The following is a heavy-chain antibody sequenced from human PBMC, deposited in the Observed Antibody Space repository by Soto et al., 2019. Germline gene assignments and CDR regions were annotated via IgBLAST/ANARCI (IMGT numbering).Heavy chain of an antibody. CDR1: GFTFSSYW. V-gene: IGHV3-74*01. Sequence: GGSLRLSCAASGFTFSSYWMHWVRQAPGKGLVWVSRINSDGSSTSYADSVRGRFTISRDNAKNTLYLQMNSLRAEDTAVYYCVGTSLVVAAATREDYWGQGTLVTVSS. CDR2: INSDGSST. J-gene: IGHJ4*02. CDR3: VGTSLVVAAATREDY. D-gene: IGHD2-15*01.